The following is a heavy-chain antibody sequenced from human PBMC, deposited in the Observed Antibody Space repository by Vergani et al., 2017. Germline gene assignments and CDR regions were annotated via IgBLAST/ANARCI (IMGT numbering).Heavy chain of an antibody. Sequence: EVQLLESGGGLVQPGGSLRRSCAASGFTFSSYSMKWVRQVPGKGLEWVSSISSSSSYIYYADSVKCRFTISRDNAKNSLYLQMNSLGTEDSAVYYCARGYQKGMDVWGKGTTVTVSS. V-gene: IGHV3-21*01. CDR1: GFTFSSYS. J-gene: IGHJ6*04. CDR2: ISSSSSYI. D-gene: IGHD2-2*01. CDR3: ARGYQKGMDV.